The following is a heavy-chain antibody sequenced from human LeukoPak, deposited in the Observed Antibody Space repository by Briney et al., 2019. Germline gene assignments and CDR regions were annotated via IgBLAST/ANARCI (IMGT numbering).Heavy chain of an antibody. CDR2: IYPGDSDT. V-gene: IGHV5-51*01. J-gene: IGHJ5*02. Sequence: GASLQISCKGSGSIFTSYWIGWVRQLPGKGLEWMGIIYPGDSDTRYSPSFQGQVTISADKSISTAYLQWSSLKASDTAMYYCARVDCSSTSCYAHGNWFDPWGQGTLVTVSS. CDR3: ARVDCSSTSCYAHGNWFDP. CDR1: GSIFTSYW. D-gene: IGHD2-2*01.